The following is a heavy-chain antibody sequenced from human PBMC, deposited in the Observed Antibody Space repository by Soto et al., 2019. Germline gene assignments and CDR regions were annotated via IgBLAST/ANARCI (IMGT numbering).Heavy chain of an antibody. D-gene: IGHD6-13*01. CDR1: GYTFTGYY. J-gene: IGHJ5*02. CDR3: ARAAPQYGSSWYPDWFDP. V-gene: IGHV1-2*02. Sequence: ASVKVSCKASGYTFTGYYMHWVRQAPGQGLEWMGWINPNSGGTNYAQKFQGRVTMTRDTSISTAYMELSRLRSDDTAVYYCARAAPQYGSSWYPDWFDPWGQGTLVTVSS. CDR2: INPNSGGT.